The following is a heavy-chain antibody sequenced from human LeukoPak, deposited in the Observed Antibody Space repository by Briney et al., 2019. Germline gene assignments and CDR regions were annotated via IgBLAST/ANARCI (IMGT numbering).Heavy chain of an antibody. CDR2: TSFDGRKK. Sequence: PGGSLRLSCAASGFNFSSNLLHWVRQAPGKGLEWVAVTSFDGRKKYYADSVRGRFVVSGDTSKRTLYLQMNGLRNDDSGVYYCARVGNSSGWHDEFGYFDHWGQGIQATVSS. V-gene: IGHV3-30*09. CDR1: GFNFSSNL. D-gene: IGHD6-19*01. J-gene: IGHJ4*02. CDR3: ARVGNSSGWHDEFGYFDH.